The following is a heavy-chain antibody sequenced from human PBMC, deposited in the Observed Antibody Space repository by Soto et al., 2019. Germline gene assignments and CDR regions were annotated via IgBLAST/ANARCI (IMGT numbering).Heavy chain of an antibody. D-gene: IGHD6-19*01. V-gene: IGHV1-69*12. Sequence: QVQLVQSGAEVKKPGSSVKVSCKVSGGTFSNYAIDWVRLAPGHGLEWMGGIVPIFGTTYYTQKFQGRATIIADYSTTTADLEMSSLRSEDTAIYYCARVEAVAGLYNYHGLDVWGQGTAVTVSS. CDR1: GGTFSNYA. CDR2: IVPIFGTT. J-gene: IGHJ6*02. CDR3: ARVEAVAGLYNYHGLDV.